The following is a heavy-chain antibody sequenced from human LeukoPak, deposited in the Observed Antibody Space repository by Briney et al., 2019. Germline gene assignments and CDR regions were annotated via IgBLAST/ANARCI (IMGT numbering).Heavy chain of an antibody. J-gene: IGHJ4*01. CDR1: GGSISNYH. D-gene: IGHD6-19*01. Sequence: SETLSLTCTVSGGSISNYHWSWIRQPAGKGLEWIGQIHTSGSTNYNPPLKSRVTMSIDTPENQVSLTIRSVTAADTAIYYCARRDIGTGWSFDYWGHGTLVTV. CDR3: ARRDIGTGWSFDY. CDR2: IHTSGST. V-gene: IGHV4-4*07.